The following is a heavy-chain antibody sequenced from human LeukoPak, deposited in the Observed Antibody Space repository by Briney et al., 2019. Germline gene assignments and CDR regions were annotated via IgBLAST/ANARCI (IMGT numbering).Heavy chain of an antibody. CDR3: ARVSGSRNYYFGAFDI. J-gene: IGHJ3*02. CDR1: GFTFSSYW. CDR2: IYSDESST. D-gene: IGHD3-10*01. V-gene: IGHV3-74*01. Sequence: GGSLRLSCAASGFTFSSYWMHWVRQAPGKGLEWVSRIYSDESSTYYADSVKGRFTISRDNAKNTLYLQMNSLRAEDTAMYYCARVSGSRNYYFGAFDIWGQGTMVTVSS.